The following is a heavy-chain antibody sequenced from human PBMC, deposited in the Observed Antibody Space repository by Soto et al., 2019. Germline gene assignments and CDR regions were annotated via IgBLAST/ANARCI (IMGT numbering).Heavy chain of an antibody. J-gene: IGHJ4*02. CDR3: ETHYGSGSTRFDY. V-gene: IGHV1-69*02. D-gene: IGHD3-10*01. Sequence: QVQLVQSGAEVKKPGSSVKVSCTASEGTFNSYTISWVRQAPGQGLEWMGRVVPILGMADFARKFQCRVMXPXEXXTSTSYMVMSSLRSDETAVYYCETHYGSGSTRFDYWGQGTLVTVSS. CDR2: VVPILGMA. CDR1: EGTFNSYT.